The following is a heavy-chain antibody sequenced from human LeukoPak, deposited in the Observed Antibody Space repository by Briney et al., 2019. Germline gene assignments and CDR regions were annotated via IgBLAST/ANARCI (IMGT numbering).Heavy chain of an antibody. Sequence: GGSLRLSCAASGFTFTSAWMSWAREARGEGRVWLGRIKGETAAGVPGYVASVKGRFTISRDDSKNTLLLQMNSLKTEDTAVYYCITGDYDFWSGFYSPNHYFDYWGQGTLVTVSS. CDR2: IKGETAAGVP. CDR1: GFTFTSAW. D-gene: IGHD3-3*01. V-gene: IGHV3-15*01. J-gene: IGHJ4*02. CDR3: ITGDYDFWSGFYSPNHYFDY.